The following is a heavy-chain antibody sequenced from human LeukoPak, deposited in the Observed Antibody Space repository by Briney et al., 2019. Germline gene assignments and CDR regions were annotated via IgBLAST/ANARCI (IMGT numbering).Heavy chain of an antibody. CDR2: IKQDGSEK. D-gene: IGHD3-16*01. Sequence: PGGSLRLSCAASGFTFSSYWMSWVRQAPGKGLEWVANIKQDGSEKYYVDSVKGRFTISRDNAENTLYLQMNNLRPDDTAFYFCVKEGVEYSYSYGDYWGQGTLVTVSS. CDR1: GFTFSSYW. J-gene: IGHJ4*02. V-gene: IGHV3-7*01. CDR3: VKEGVEYSYSYGDY.